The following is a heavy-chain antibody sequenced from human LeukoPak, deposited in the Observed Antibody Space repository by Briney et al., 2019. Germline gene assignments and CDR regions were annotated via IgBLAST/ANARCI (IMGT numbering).Heavy chain of an antibody. CDR3: ARVSLGGY. Sequence: GGSLRLSCAASRFTFSSYWMSWVRQAPGKGLEWVSSISSSSSYIYYADSVKGRFTISRDNAKNSLYLQMNSLRAEDTAVYYCARVSLGGYWGQGTLVTVSS. CDR2: ISSSSSYI. CDR1: RFTFSSYW. V-gene: IGHV3-21*01. D-gene: IGHD1-26*01. J-gene: IGHJ4*02.